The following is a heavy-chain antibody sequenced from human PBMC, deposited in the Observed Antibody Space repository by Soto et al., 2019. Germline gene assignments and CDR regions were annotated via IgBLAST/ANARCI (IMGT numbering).Heavy chain of an antibody. J-gene: IGHJ5*02. V-gene: IGHV4-30-4*01. CDR2: IYYSGST. D-gene: IGHD5-18*01. CDR1: GGSISSGDYY. Sequence: SETLSLTCTVSGGSISSGDYYWSWIRQPPGKGLELIGYIYYSGSTYHNPSLKSRVTISVDTSKNQFSLKLSSVTAADTAVYYCASPIQLWTNWFDPWGQGTPVTVSS. CDR3: ASPIQLWTNWFDP.